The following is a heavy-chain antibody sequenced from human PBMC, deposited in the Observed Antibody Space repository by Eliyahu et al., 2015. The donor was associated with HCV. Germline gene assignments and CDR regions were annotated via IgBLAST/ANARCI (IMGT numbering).Heavy chain of an antibody. Sequence: EVRLVESGGGVVNPGGXLRLSCAASGFYFAXYTMNWLRQAPGKGPELVSSISTSHSXIYYADSVKGRFTISRDNTENSLXLEMNNLRAEDSAIYYCATLASGGQHYWGQGTLVTVSS. CDR1: GFYFAXYT. V-gene: IGHV3-21*01. J-gene: IGHJ4*02. CDR3: ATLASGGQHY. CDR2: ISTSHSXI. D-gene: IGHD2-15*01.